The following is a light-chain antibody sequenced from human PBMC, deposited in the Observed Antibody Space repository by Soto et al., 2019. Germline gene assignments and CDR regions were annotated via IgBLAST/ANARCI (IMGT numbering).Light chain of an antibody. CDR3: QQYSSLWT. Sequence: EIVMTQSPATLSVSPASRSTLSCRTSKIVSNNYLAWYQQKPGQPPRLLIYGASSRATGIPDRFSGSGSGTDFTLSISSLEPEDFAVYYCQQYSSLWTFGQGTKVDI. CDR2: GAS. J-gene: IGKJ1*01. V-gene: IGKV3-20*01. CDR1: KIVSNNY.